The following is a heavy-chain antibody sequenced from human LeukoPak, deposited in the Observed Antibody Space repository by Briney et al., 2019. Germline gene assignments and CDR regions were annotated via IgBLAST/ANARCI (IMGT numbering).Heavy chain of an antibody. J-gene: IGHJ5*02. CDR1: GYTFTGYY. V-gene: IGHV1-2*02. CDR3: AKQSKYYDFWSGYRNNWFDP. CDR2: INPNSGGT. D-gene: IGHD3-3*01. Sequence: ASVKVSCKASGYTFTGYYMHWVRQAPGQGLEWMGWINPNSGGTNYAQKFQGRVTMTRDTSISTAYMELSRLRSDDTAVYYCAKQSKYYDFWSGYRNNWFDPWGQGTLVTVSP.